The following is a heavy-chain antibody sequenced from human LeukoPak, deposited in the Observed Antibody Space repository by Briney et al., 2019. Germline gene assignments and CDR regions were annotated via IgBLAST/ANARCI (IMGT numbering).Heavy chain of an antibody. CDR3: AQQKAGYSGSPSCFDP. CDR2: FNPEHTET. CDR1: GYSLSDLS. V-gene: IGHV1-24*01. Sequence: ASVKVSCKVSGYSLSDLSLQWVRQAPGQGLEWMGGFNPEHTETIYTQKFQGRVTLTEDTSTDTAYMELSSLRSEDTAMYFCAQQKAGYSGSPSCFDPWGQGTLVTVSS. D-gene: IGHD5-12*01. J-gene: IGHJ5*02.